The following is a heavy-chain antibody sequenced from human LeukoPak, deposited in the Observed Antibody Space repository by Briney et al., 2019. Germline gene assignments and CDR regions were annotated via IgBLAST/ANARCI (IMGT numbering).Heavy chain of an antibody. CDR3: ARGVGYCSGGSCYSVGGFDP. CDR2: IYYSGST. D-gene: IGHD2-15*01. J-gene: IGHJ5*02. CDR1: GVSISSGDYF. V-gene: IGHV4-31*03. Sequence: PSQTLSLTCTVSGVSISSGDYFWTWIRQHPGKGLEWIGFIYYSGSTYYNPSLKSRLTISVDTSKKEFSLKLSSVTAADTAVCYCARGVGYCSGGSCYSVGGFDPWGQGILVTVSS.